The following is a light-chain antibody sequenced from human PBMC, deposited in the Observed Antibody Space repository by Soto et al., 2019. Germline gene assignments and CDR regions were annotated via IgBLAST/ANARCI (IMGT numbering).Light chain of an antibody. CDR3: GTWDSGLIGGI. CDR1: SSNIGNNY. V-gene: IGLV1-51*01. CDR2: DNN. Sequence: QSVLTQPPSVSAAPGQKVTISCSGSSSNIGNNYVSWYRQLPGTAPRLLIYDNNNRPSGIPDRFSGSKSGTSATLDITGLQTGDEADYYCGTWDSGLIGGIFGGGTKVTVL. J-gene: IGLJ2*01.